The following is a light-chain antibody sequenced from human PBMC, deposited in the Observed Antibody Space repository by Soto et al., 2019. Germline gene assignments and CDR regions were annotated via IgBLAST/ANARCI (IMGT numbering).Light chain of an antibody. CDR2: GAS. J-gene: IGKJ1*01. CDR1: QSVSSSY. Sequence: EIVLTQSPGTLSLYPGEKATLSCRASQSVSSSYLAWYQQKPGQAPRLLIYGASIRATGIRDRFSGSGSGTDFTLTISRLEPEDFAVYYCQQYSSSPPTFGQGTKVEIK. CDR3: QQYSSSPPT. V-gene: IGKV3-20*01.